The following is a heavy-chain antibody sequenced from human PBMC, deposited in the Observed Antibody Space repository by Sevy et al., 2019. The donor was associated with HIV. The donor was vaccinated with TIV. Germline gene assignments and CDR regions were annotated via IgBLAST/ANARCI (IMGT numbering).Heavy chain of an antibody. V-gene: IGHV3-48*03. J-gene: IGHJ4*02. CDR3: ARDLPPSATTVPHFDY. Sequence: GGSLRLSCTASGFTFSSYEMNWVRQAPGKGLEWVSYISNSGSTIHYSDSVKGRFTISRDNAKNSLYLQMNSLRAEDTAVYYCARDLPPSATTVPHFDYWGRRTLVTVSS. D-gene: IGHD4-17*01. CDR2: ISNSGSTI. CDR1: GFTFSSYE.